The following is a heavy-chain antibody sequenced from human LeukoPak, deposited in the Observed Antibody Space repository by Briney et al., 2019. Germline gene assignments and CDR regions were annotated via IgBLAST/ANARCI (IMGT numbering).Heavy chain of an antibody. Sequence: SKTLSLTCTVSGGSISSGDYYWSWIRQPPGKGLEWIGYIYYSGSTYYNPSLKSRVTISVDTSKNQFSLKLSSVTAADTAVYYCALNYDFWSGYNSTYYYYYYMDVWGKGTTVTVSS. CDR3: ALNYDFWSGYNSTYYYYYYMDV. D-gene: IGHD3-3*01. CDR1: GGSISSGDYY. J-gene: IGHJ6*03. CDR2: IYYSGST. V-gene: IGHV4-30-4*08.